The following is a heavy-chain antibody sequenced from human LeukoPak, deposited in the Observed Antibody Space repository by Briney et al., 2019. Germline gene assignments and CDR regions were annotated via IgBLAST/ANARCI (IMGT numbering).Heavy chain of an antibody. CDR2: IKQDGSEK. CDR3: ARGGQDSSSWYQD. D-gene: IGHD6-13*01. V-gene: IGHV3-7*01. Sequence: GGSLRLSCAASGFTFSSYWMSWVRQAPGKGLEWVANIKQDGSEKYYVDSVKGRFTISRDNAKNSLYLQMNSLRAEDTAVYYCARGGQDSSSWYQDWGQGTLVTVSS. J-gene: IGHJ4*02. CDR1: GFTFSSYW.